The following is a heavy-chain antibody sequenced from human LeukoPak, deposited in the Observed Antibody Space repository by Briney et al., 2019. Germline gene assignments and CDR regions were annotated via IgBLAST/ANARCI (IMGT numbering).Heavy chain of an antibody. V-gene: IGHV3-21*01. Sequence: GGSLRPSCAASGFTFSSYSMTWVRQAPGKGLEWVSSISSSSSYIYYADSVKGRFTISRDNAKNSLYLQMNSLRAEDTAVYYCAREPYGLPLPYFDYWGQGTLVTVSS. CDR3: AREPYGLPLPYFDY. D-gene: IGHD4-17*01. CDR1: GFTFSSYS. J-gene: IGHJ4*02. CDR2: ISSSSSYI.